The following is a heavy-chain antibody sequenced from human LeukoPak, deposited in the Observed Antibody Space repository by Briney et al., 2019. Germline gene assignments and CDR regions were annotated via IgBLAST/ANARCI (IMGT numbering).Heavy chain of an antibody. Sequence: ASVKVSCKASGGTFSSYAISWVRQAPGQGLGWMGGIIPIFGTANYAQKFQGRVTITADESTSTAYMELSSLRSEDTAVYYCARGAPETYYPVAYFDYWGQGTLVTVSS. CDR2: IIPIFGTA. D-gene: IGHD3-10*01. CDR3: ARGAPETYYPVAYFDY. J-gene: IGHJ4*02. V-gene: IGHV1-69*13. CDR1: GGTFSSYA.